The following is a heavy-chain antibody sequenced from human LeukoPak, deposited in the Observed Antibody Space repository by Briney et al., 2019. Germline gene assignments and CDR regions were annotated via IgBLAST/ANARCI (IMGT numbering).Heavy chain of an antibody. J-gene: IGHJ5*02. D-gene: IGHD6-13*01. CDR1: GGTFSSYA. CDR2: IIPILGIA. Sequence: GSSVKVSCKASGGTFSSYAISWVRQAPGQGLEWMGRIIPILGIANYAQKFQGRVTITADKSTSTAYMELSSLRSEDTAVYYCARGRAAAGHNWFDPWGQGTLATVSS. CDR3: ARGRAAAGHNWFDP. V-gene: IGHV1-69*04.